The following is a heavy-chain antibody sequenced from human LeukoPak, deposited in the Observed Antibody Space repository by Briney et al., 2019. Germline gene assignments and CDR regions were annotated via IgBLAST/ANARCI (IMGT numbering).Heavy chain of an antibody. CDR2: ISAGGGST. D-gene: IGHD3-10*01. CDR3: ARGGGLLWLGEFPNCFDT. J-gene: IGHJ5*02. V-gene: IGHV3-23*01. Sequence: GGSLRLSCAASGSTFSSYDMSWVRQAPGKGLEYVSTISAGGGSTFYPDSMKGRSTISRDNSRSTVYLQMNSLRVEDTAVYYCARGGGLLWLGEFPNCFDTWGQGTLVTVSS. CDR1: GSTFSSYD.